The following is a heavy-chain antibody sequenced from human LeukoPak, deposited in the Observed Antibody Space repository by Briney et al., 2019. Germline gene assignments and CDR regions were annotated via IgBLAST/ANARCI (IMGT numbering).Heavy chain of an antibody. CDR2: ISSSGSTI. D-gene: IGHD3-16*02. CDR1: GFTVSSNY. J-gene: IGHJ4*02. CDR3: ARVAWYYDYVWGSYRHGPPDY. V-gene: IGHV3-11*01. Sequence: PGGSLRLSCAASGFTVSSNYMSWIRQAPGKGLEWVSYISSSGSTIYYADSVKGRFTISRDNAKNSLYLQMNSLRAEDTAVYYCARVAWYYDYVWGSYRHGPPDYWGQGTLVTVSS.